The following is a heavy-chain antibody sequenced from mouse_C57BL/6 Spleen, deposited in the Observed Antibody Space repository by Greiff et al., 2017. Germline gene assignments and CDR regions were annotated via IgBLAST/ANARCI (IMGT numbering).Heavy chain of an antibody. CDR1: GFSLTSYG. Sequence: QVQLKQSGPGLVQPSQSLSITCTVSGFSLTSYGVHWVRQPPGKGLEWLGVIWSGGSTDYNAAFISRLSISKDNSKSQVFFKMNSLQADDTAIYYCAKGRTAQASGAMDYWGQGTSVTVSS. CDR3: AKGRTAQASGAMDY. D-gene: IGHD3-2*02. J-gene: IGHJ4*01. CDR2: IWSGGST. V-gene: IGHV2-4*01.